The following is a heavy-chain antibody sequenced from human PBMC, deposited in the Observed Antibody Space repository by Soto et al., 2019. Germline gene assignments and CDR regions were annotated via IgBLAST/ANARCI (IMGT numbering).Heavy chain of an antibody. V-gene: IGHV4-30-4*01. J-gene: IGHJ5*02. CDR1: GGSIISGDYY. D-gene: IGHD3-3*01. Sequence: SETLSLTCTVSGGSIISGDYYWSWIRQPPGKGLEWIGYIYYSGSTYYNPSLKSRVTISVDTSKNQFSLKLSSVTAADTAVYYCARVKRFSFFECVFDPWGQGTLVTVSS. CDR3: ARVKRFSFFECVFDP. CDR2: IYYSGST.